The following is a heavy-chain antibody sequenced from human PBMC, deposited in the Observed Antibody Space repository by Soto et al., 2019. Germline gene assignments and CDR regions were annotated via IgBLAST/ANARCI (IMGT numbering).Heavy chain of an antibody. CDR2: SITVGA. Sequence: SETLSSPALSLVAPSVVTTGAGSGSPQGRDWSGLGISITVGANYNPSLKSRVTISVDTSKIQFSLKLSSVTAADTAVYYCARDRYVVGATDYWGQGTLVTVSS. J-gene: IGHJ4*02. CDR1: VAPSVVTT. CDR3: ARDRYVVGATDY. V-gene: IGHV4-59*01. D-gene: IGHD1-26*01.